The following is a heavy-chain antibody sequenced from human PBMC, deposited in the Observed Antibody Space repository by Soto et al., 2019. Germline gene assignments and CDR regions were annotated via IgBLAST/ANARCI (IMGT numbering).Heavy chain of an antibody. CDR2: ISSSSSTI. CDR1: GFTFSSYS. Sequence: EVQLVESGGGLVQPGGSLRLSCAASGFTFSSYSMNWVRQAPGKGLEWVSYISSSSSTIYYADSVKGRFTISRDNAKNSLYLHMNSLRAEDTAVYYCAKSLSSSSWYVGDYYGMDVWGQGTTVTVSS. J-gene: IGHJ6*02. V-gene: IGHV3-48*01. CDR3: AKSLSSSSWYVGDYYGMDV. D-gene: IGHD6-13*01.